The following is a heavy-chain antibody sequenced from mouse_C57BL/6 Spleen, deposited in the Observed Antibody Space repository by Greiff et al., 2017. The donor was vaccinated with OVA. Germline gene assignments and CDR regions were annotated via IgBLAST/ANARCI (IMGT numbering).Heavy chain of an antibody. J-gene: IGHJ2*01. CDR3: ARSLFDY. CDR1: GYSFTGYY. CDR2: INPSTGGT. V-gene: IGHV1-42*01. Sequence: DVQLVESGPELVKPGASVKISCKASGYSFTGYYMNWVKQSPEKSLEWIGEINPSTGGTTYNQKFKAKATLTVDKSSSTAYMQLKSLTSEDSAVYYCARSLFDYWGQGTTLTVSS.